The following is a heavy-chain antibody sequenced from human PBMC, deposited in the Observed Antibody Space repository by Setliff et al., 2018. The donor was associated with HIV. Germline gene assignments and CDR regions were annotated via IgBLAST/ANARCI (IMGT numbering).Heavy chain of an antibody. CDR1: GFTFNYHA. CDR2: ISGSGDST. Sequence: GGSLRLSCAASGFTFNYHAMTWVRQAPGKGLEWVSGISGSGDSTCYAHSVKGRFTISRDNSRDTLYLEMNNLRAEDTALYYCAKDYTPTFWEYNWFDVWGQGTQVTVSS. CDR3: AKDYTPTFWEYNWFDV. J-gene: IGHJ5*02. V-gene: IGHV3-23*01. D-gene: IGHD3-16*01.